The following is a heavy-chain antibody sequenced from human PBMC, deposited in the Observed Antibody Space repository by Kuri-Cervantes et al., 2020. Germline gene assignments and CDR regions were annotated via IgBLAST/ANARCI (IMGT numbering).Heavy chain of an antibody. D-gene: IGHD3-10*01. CDR3: ASLKMVRGVIGY. CDR1: GFTFSTYW. CDR2: IKQDGSEK. J-gene: IGHJ4*02. V-gene: IGHV3-7*01. Sequence: GGSLRLSCAASGFTFSTYWMSWVRQAPGKGLEWVANIKQDGSEKDYVDSVKGRFTFSRDNAKNSMYLQMNSLRDEDTAVYYCASLKMVRGVIGYWGQGTLVTVSS.